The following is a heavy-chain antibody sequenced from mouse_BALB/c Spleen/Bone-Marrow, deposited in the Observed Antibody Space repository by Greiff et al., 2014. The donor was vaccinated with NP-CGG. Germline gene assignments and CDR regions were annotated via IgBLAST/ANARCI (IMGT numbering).Heavy chain of an antibody. J-gene: IGHJ2*01. CDR1: GYTFTSYV. CDR3: ARPRQLGLPYYFDY. D-gene: IGHD3-2*01. Sequence: EVQLQQSGPELVKPGASVKMSCKASGYTFTSYVMHWVKQKPGQGLEWIGYINPYNDGTKYNEKLKGKATLTSDKSSSTAYMELSSLTSEDSAVHYCARPRQLGLPYYFDYWGQGTTLTVSS. V-gene: IGHV1-14*01. CDR2: INPYNDGT.